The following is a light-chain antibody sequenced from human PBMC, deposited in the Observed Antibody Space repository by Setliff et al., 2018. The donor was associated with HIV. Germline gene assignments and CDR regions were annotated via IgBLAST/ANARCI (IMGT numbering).Light chain of an antibody. Sequence: QSALIQPPSVSGSPGQSVTISCTGTSSDVGSYDYVSWYQQHPGTVPKPMIYNVNTRPSGVPDRFSGSKSGNTASMTISGLQAEDEADYYCCSYAGSGTLYVFGTGTKGTVL. J-gene: IGLJ1*01. CDR1: SSDVGSYDY. CDR2: NVN. CDR3: CSYAGSGTLYV. V-gene: IGLV2-11*01.